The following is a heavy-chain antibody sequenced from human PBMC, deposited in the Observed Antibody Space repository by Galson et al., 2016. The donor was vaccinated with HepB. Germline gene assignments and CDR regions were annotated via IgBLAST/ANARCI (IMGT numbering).Heavy chain of an antibody. V-gene: IGHV4-59*01. CDR3: ARDKGLAAAGRGTFDY. J-gene: IGHJ4*02. CDR2: IYDSGST. Sequence: ETLSLTCTVSGDSISSYYWSWIRQPPGKGLECTGYIYDSGSTNDNPSLHSQFTISVDTSKNQFSLKLSSVTAADTAVYYCARDKGLAAAGRGTFDYWGQGTLVTVSS. D-gene: IGHD6-13*01. CDR1: GDSISSYY.